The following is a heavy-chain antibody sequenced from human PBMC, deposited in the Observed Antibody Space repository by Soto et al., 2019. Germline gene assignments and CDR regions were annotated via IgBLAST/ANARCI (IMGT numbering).Heavy chain of an antibody. J-gene: IGHJ6*02. Sequence: ASVKVSSKASGYTFTGYYIHWVRQAPGQGLEWMGWIHPNLGGTDHAQKFQGRVTLTRDTSVNTAYMELSNLTSDDTAIYYCARCRKSIWSGSPMDDYGMDVCGQGITVTVSS. CDR3: ARCRKSIWSGSPMDDYGMDV. CDR1: GYTFTGYY. V-gene: IGHV1-2*02. D-gene: IGHD3-9*01. CDR2: IHPNLGGT.